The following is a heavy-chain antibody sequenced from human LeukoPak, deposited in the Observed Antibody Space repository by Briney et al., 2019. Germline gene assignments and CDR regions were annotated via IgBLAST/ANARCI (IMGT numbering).Heavy chain of an antibody. CDR2: ISDSGGST. D-gene: IGHD3/OR15-3a*01. Sequence: GGSLRLSCSASGFPFSSYAMHWVRQAPGKGLEYVSAISDSGGSTYYADSVKGRFTISRDISKNTLYLQMNSLSAEDTAVYYCARDLKFKDWSTWFDPWGQGTLVTVSS. V-gene: IGHV3-64*04. J-gene: IGHJ5*02. CDR1: GFPFSSYA. CDR3: ARDLKFKDWSTWFDP.